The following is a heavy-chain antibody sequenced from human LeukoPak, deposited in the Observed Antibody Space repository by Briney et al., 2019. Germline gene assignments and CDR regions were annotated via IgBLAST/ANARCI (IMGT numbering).Heavy chain of an antibody. CDR2: IYYSGST. CDR1: GGSISSYY. V-gene: IGHV4-59*01. CDR3: ARSDGYGLVGI. Sequence: SETLSLTCTVSGGSISSYYWSWIRQPPGKGLEWIGYIYYSGSTNYNPSLKSRVTISVDTSKNQFSLKLSSVTAADTAVYYCARSDGYGLVGIWGQGTMVTVSS. D-gene: IGHD3-10*01. J-gene: IGHJ3*02.